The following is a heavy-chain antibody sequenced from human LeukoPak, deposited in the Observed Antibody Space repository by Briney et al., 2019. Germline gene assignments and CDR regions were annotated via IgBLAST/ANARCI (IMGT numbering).Heavy chain of an antibody. D-gene: IGHD3-16*01. CDR2: IYSGGST. CDR3: ASLFYDYVWGSYFDY. V-gene: IGHV3-66*01. Sequence: GGSLRLSCATSGFTVSSNYMSWVRQAPGKGLEWVSVIYSGGSTYYADSVKGRFTISRDNSTNTLYLQMNSLRAEDTAVYYCASLFYDYVWGSYFDYWGQGTLVTVSS. J-gene: IGHJ4*02. CDR1: GFTVSSNY.